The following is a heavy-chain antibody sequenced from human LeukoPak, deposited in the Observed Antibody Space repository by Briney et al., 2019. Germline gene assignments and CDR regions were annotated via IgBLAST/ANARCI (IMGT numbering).Heavy chain of an antibody. CDR2: IYHSGNS. V-gene: IGHV4-4*02. CDR1: GSSISSNKW. CDR3: AKGKLAVAGYFYYYMDV. J-gene: IGHJ6*03. Sequence: SGTLSLTCAVSGSSISSNKWWSWVRPPTGKGLEWIGEIYHSGNSNYNPSLKSRVTILVDKSKNQFSLRLSSVTAADTAVYYCAKGKLAVAGYFYYYMDVWGKGTTVTVSS. D-gene: IGHD6-19*01.